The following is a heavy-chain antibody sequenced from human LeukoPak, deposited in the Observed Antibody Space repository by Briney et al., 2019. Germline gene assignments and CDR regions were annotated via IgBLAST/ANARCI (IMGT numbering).Heavy chain of an antibody. CDR1: GGSFSGYY. J-gene: IGHJ4*02. V-gene: IGHV4-34*01. CDR2: INHRGST. CDR3: ARDGGGTGTGFDY. D-gene: IGHD1-1*01. Sequence: SETLSLTCAVYGGSFSGYYWGWIRQPPGKGLEWIGEINHRGSTNYNPSLKSRVTISVDRSKNQFSLKLSSVTAADTAVYYCARDGGGTGTGFDYWGQGTLVTVSS.